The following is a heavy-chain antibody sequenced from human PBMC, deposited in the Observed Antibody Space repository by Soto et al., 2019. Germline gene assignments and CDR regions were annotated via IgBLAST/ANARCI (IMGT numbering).Heavy chain of an antibody. CDR3: VKDMKWGGMTTINDFDS. CDR2: ISSNSATI. Sequence: EVQLVESGGGLVQPGRSLRLSCVASGFIADDYAMHCVRQAPGKGLEWDSGISSNSATINYADSVKGRFTISRYNAKNSLFLQMNSLTPEDTAFYYCVKDMKWGGMTTINDFDSWGQGTLVTVSS. J-gene: IGHJ4*02. D-gene: IGHD5-12*01. V-gene: IGHV3-9*02. CDR1: GFIADDYA.